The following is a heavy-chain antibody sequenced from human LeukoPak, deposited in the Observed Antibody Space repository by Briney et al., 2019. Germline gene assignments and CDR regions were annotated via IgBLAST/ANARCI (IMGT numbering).Heavy chain of an antibody. CDR3: ASLDY. CDR1: GFTFSSSW. J-gene: IGHJ4*02. V-gene: IGHV3-7*01. CDR2: IKQDGSEK. Sequence: GGSLRLSCAASGFTFSSSWMNWVRQAPGKGLEWVANIKQDGSEKYYVDSVKGRFTISRDNAKNSLYLQMNTLRAEDTAVYYCASLDYWGQGTLVTVSS.